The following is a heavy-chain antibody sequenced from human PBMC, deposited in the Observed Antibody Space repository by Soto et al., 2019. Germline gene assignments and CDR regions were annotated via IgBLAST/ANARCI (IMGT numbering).Heavy chain of an antibody. CDR3: ARDFDSLVDY. D-gene: IGHD3-22*01. CDR1: GFTFSSYS. CDR2: ISSSSSYI. J-gene: IGHJ4*02. Sequence: GGSLRLSCAASGFTFSSYSMNWVRHAPGKGLEWVSSISSSSSYIYYADSVKRRFTISRDNAKNSLYLQMNSLRAEDTAVYDGARDFDSLVDYWGQGTLVTVSS. V-gene: IGHV3-21*01.